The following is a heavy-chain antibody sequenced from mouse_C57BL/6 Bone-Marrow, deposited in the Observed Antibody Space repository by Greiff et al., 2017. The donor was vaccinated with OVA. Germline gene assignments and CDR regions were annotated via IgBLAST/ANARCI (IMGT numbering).Heavy chain of an antibody. J-gene: IGHJ2*01. CDR3: ASSYYYGS. Sequence: EVQGVESGGDLVKPGGSLKLSCAASGFTFSSYGMSWVRQTPDKRLEWVATISSGGSYTYYPDSVKGRFTISRDNAKNTLYLQMSSLKSEDTAMYYCASSYYYGSWGQGTTLTVSS. D-gene: IGHD1-1*01. CDR2: ISSGGSYT. CDR1: GFTFSSYG. V-gene: IGHV5-6*01.